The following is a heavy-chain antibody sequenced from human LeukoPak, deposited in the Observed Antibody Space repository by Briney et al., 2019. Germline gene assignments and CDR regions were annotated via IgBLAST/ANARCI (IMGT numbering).Heavy chain of an antibody. D-gene: IGHD6-13*01. CDR3: ARMGWQQLAGGGIHAFDI. V-gene: IGHV1-46*01. Sequence: GASVKVSCKASGYIFTSYNIYWVRQAPGQGLEWMGIINPSGGSTNYAQKFQGRVTMTRDTSTSTVYMELSRLRSDDTAVYYCARMGWQQLAGGGIHAFDIWGQGTMVTVSS. CDR2: INPSGGST. CDR1: GYIFTSYN. J-gene: IGHJ3*02.